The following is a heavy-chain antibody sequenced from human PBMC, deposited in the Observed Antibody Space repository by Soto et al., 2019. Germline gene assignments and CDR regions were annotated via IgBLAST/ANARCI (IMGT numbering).Heavy chain of an antibody. CDR1: GFTFSSYG. Sequence: PGGSLRLSCAASGFTFSSYGMHWVRQAPGKGLEWVAVIWYDGSNEYYADSVKGRFTISRDNSKNTLYLQMNSLRAEDTAVYYCARAPDYGEVHFDYWGQGTLVTVSS. V-gene: IGHV3-33*01. D-gene: IGHD4-17*01. J-gene: IGHJ4*02. CDR3: ARAPDYGEVHFDY. CDR2: IWYDGSNE.